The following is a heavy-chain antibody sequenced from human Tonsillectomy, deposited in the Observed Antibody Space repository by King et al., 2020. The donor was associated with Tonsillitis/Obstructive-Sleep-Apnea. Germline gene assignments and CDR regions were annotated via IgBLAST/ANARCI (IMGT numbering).Heavy chain of an antibody. V-gene: IGHV1-46*01. J-gene: IGHJ4*02. CDR1: GYTFTRYY. CDR3: ARDDTVGRYIDS. D-gene: IGHD2-21*01. Sequence: QLVQSGAEVKTPGASVKVSCKASGYTFTRYYIHWVRQARGQGLEWMGIINPSSGVTTYAQKVQGRVSMTTDTSASTVYLELSSLRSEDTAVYYCARDDTVGRYIDSWGQGTLVTVSS. CDR2: INPSSGVT.